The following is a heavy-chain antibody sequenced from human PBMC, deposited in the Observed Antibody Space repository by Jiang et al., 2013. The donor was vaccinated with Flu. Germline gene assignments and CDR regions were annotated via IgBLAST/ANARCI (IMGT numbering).Heavy chain of an antibody. D-gene: IGHD2-21*02. J-gene: IGHJ6*02. CDR3: ARSYCGGDCYSMFGYSYYGMDV. CDR2: IHNSGTT. V-gene: IGHV4-59*08. Sequence: ETLSLTCTVSSGSISSHYWSWIRQPPGKGLEWIGYIHNSGTTNYNPSLKSRVTISIDTSTNQFSLKLISVTAPATAVYYCARSYCGGDCYSMFGYSYYGMDVWGQGTTVTVSS. CDR1: SGSISSHY.